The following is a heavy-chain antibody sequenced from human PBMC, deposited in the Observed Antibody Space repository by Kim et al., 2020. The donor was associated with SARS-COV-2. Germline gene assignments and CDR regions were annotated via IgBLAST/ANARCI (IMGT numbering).Heavy chain of an antibody. J-gene: IGHJ4*01. CDR3: ARRDSSGYYQSFDY. CDR1: GGSISSSSYY. CDR2: IYYSGST. Sequence: SETLSLTCTVSGGSISSSSYYWGWIRQPPGKGLEWIGSIYYSGSTYYNPSLKSRVTISVDTSKNQFSLKLSSVTAADTAVYYCARRDSSGYYQSFDYWG. V-gene: IGHV4-39*01. D-gene: IGHD3-22*01.